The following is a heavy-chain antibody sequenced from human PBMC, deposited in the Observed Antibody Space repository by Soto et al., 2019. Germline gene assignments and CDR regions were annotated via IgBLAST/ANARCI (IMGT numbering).Heavy chain of an antibody. V-gene: IGHV1-18*01. Sequence: QVQLVQSGAEVKKPGASVKVSCKASGYTFTNFGISWVRQAPGQGLEWMGWISAYNGNTNYAQKFQGRVTMTTDTSTSTAYMEVRGLKFDDAAAYYCASGGTPFDYWGQGTLVTVSS. J-gene: IGHJ4*02. D-gene: IGHD2-15*01. CDR3: ASGGTPFDY. CDR2: ISAYNGNT. CDR1: GYTFTNFG.